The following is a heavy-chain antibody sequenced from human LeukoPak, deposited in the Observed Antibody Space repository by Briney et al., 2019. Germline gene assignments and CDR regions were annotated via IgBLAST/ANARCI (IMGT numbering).Heavy chain of an antibody. D-gene: IGHD3-10*01. J-gene: IGHJ4*02. CDR2: TYYRSKWYY. CDR1: GDSVSGSNGA. CDR3: ARSRGAGYVGWLDY. Sequence: SQTLPLTCVISGDSVSGSNGAWNWIRQSPSRGLEWLGRTYYRSKWYYAYAVSVKSRITINPDTSKNQFSLQLNSVTPDDTAVYYCARSRGAGYVGWLDYWGQGTLVTVSS. V-gene: IGHV6-1*01.